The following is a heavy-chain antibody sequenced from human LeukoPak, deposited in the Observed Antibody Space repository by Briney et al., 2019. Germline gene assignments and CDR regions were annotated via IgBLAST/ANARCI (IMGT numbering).Heavy chain of an antibody. J-gene: IGHJ4*02. Sequence: RSGGSLRLSCAASGFTFSSYWMHWVRQAPGKGLVWVSRINSDGSSTTYADSVRGRFIISRDNAKSTLYLQMNSLRAEDTAVYYCASSTQVSKYADYWGQGALVTVSS. CDR1: GFTFSSYW. CDR3: ASSTQVSKYADY. CDR2: INSDGSST. V-gene: IGHV3-74*01. D-gene: IGHD2-2*01.